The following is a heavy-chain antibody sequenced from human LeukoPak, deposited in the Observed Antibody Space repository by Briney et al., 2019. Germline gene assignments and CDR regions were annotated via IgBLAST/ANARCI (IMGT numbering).Heavy chain of an antibody. Sequence: SETLSLTCTVSGYSISSGYYWGWIRQPPGKGLEWIGSIYHSGSTYYNPSLKSRVTISVDTSKNQFSLKLSSVTAADTAVYYCARRGSSGYYYVFDYWGQGTLVTVSS. CDR1: GYSISSGYY. CDR3: ARRGSSGYYYVFDY. J-gene: IGHJ4*02. V-gene: IGHV4-38-2*02. CDR2: IYHSGST. D-gene: IGHD3-22*01.